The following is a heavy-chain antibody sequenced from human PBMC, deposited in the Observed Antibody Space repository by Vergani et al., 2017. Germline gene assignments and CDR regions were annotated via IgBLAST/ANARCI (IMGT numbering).Heavy chain of an antibody. Sequence: EVQLVESGGGLVPPGGSLKLSCAASGFTFSGSAMHWVRQASGKGLEWVGRIRSKANSYATAYAASVKGRFTISRDDSKNTAYLQMNSLKTEDTAVYYCTRHNLAAAVDWGQGTLVTVSS. D-gene: IGHD6-13*01. CDR1: GFTFSGSA. CDR3: TRHNLAAAVD. V-gene: IGHV3-73*01. J-gene: IGHJ4*02. CDR2: IRSKANSYAT.